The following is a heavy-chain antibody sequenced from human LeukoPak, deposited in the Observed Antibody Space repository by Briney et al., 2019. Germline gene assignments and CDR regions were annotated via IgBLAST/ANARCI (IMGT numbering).Heavy chain of an antibody. J-gene: IGHJ5*02. CDR3: ARDLSVAAGGREVFMP. V-gene: IGHV3-7*01. CDR2: MRRDGSRL. D-gene: IGHD6-13*01. Sequence: GGSLRLSCVASGFSISTFWMTWVRQAPGKGLEWVANMRRDGSRLYYVDSVKGRFTISRDNAKNSLYLQMNSLRAEDTAVYYCARDLSVAAGGREVFMPGGQGTLVTVSS. CDR1: GFSISTFW.